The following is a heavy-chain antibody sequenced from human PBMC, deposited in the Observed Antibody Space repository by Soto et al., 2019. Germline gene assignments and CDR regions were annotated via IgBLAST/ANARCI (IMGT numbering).Heavy chain of an antibody. Sequence: GGSLRLSCAASGFTFSSYGMHWVRQAPGKGLEWVAVIWYDGSNKYYADSVKGRFTISRDNSKNTLYLQMNSLRAEDTAVYYCAREPRRTLDYGGLLDYWGQGTLVTVSS. CDR3: AREPRRTLDYGGLLDY. CDR1: GFTFSSYG. V-gene: IGHV3-33*01. D-gene: IGHD4-17*01. J-gene: IGHJ4*02. CDR2: IWYDGSNK.